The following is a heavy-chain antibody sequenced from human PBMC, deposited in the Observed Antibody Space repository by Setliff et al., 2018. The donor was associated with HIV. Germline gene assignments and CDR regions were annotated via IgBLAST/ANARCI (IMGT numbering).Heavy chain of an antibody. CDR2: GYYSGIT. CDR1: GGSISNYY. D-gene: IGHD2-21*02. V-gene: IGHV4-59*08. CDR3: ARSSRGSLRDLDY. Sequence: SETLSLTCTVSGGSISNYYWSWIRQPPGKGLEWIGCGYYSGITHYGPSLKSRVSISVDASKTQFSLRLNSVTVADTAVYFCARSSRGSLRDLDYWGPGTLVTV. J-gene: IGHJ4*02.